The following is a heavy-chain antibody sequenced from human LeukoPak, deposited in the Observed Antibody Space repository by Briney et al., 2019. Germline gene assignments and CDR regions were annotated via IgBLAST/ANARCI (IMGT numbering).Heavy chain of an antibody. Sequence: PSETLSLTCAVYGGSFSGYYWSWIRQPPGKGLEWIGEINHSGSTNYNPSLKSRLSISRDTSKNQFSLKLTSVTAADTAVYYCARDVRAAAGTFDYWGQGTLVTVSS. V-gene: IGHV4-34*01. CDR2: INHSGST. J-gene: IGHJ4*02. CDR1: GGSFSGYY. CDR3: ARDVRAAAGTFDY. D-gene: IGHD6-13*01.